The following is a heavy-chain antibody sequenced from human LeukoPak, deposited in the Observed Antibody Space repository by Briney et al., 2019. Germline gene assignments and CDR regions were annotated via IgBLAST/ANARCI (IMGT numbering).Heavy chain of an antibody. CDR1: GFTFSSYS. V-gene: IGHV3-21*01. D-gene: IGHD3-9*01. Sequence: PGGSLRLSCAASGFTFSSYSMNWVRQAPGKGLEWVSSISSSSSYIYYADSVKGRFTISRDNAKNSLYLQMNSLRVEDTAVYYCASPLLRYPRKDVWGQGTTVTVSS. CDR3: ASPLLRYPRKDV. J-gene: IGHJ6*02. CDR2: ISSSSSYI.